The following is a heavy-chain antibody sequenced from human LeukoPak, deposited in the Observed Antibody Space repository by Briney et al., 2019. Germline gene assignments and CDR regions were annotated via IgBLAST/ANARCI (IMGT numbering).Heavy chain of an antibody. J-gene: IGHJ6*03. V-gene: IGHV4-59*01. CDR2: TSYSGST. CDR1: AGSISIDY. D-gene: IGHD5-12*01. CDR3: ARNGYSGYELEFRYYYYYMDV. Sequence: SETLSLTCTVSAGSISIDYWSWIRQAPGKGLEYIGYTSYSGSTNYNPSLKSRVTFSLDTSKNHFSLKLSSVTAADTAVYYCARNGYSGYELEFRYYYYYMDVWGKGTTVTVSS.